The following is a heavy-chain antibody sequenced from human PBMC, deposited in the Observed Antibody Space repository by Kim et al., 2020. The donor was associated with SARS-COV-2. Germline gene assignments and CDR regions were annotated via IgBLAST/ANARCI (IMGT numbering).Heavy chain of an antibody. CDR1: GGTFSSYA. CDR2: IIPILGIA. Sequence: SVKVSCKASGGTFSSYAISWVRQAPGQGLEWMGRIIPILGIANYAQKFQGRVTITADKSTSTAYMELSSLRSEDTAVYYCARDYYGSGSYYLDYWGQGTLVTVSS. D-gene: IGHD3-10*01. V-gene: IGHV1-69*04. J-gene: IGHJ4*02. CDR3: ARDYYGSGSYYLDY.